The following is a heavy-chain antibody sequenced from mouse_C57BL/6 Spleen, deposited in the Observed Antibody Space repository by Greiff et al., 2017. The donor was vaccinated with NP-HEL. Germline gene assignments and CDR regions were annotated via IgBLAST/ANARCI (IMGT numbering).Heavy chain of an antibody. CDR2: ISSGSSTI. Sequence: EVQGVESGGGLVKPGGSLKLSCAASGFTFSDYGMHWVRQAPEKGLEWVAYISSGSSTIYYADTVKGRFTISRDNAKNTLFLQMTSLRSEDTAMYYCARPEYYGSSPLCYWGQGTTLTVSS. D-gene: IGHD1-1*01. J-gene: IGHJ2*01. V-gene: IGHV5-17*01. CDR1: GFTFSDYG. CDR3: ARPEYYGSSPLCY.